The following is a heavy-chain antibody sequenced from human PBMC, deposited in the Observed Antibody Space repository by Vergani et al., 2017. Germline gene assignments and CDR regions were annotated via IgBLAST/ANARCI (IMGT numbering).Heavy chain of an antibody. V-gene: IGHV3-30*02. CDR2: IQFDGSNK. D-gene: IGHD3-16*01. Sequence: QVQLVESGGGVVQRGGSLRLSCATSGFTSSNYDMQWIRQWPGKGLEFVAFIQFDGSNKYYSDSVKGRFTLSRDFSTNTLYLQMNSLRTDDTATYYCAKHFRGWGIDYWGQGTQVIVSS. CDR3: AKHFRGWGIDY. J-gene: IGHJ4*02. CDR1: GFTSSNYD.